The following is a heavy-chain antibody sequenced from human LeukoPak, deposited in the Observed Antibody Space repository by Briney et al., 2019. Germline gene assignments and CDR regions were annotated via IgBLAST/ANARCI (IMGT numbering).Heavy chain of an antibody. Sequence: PGGSLRLSCAASEFTFSSNTMNWVRQAPGKGLEWVSVISANGVATYYADSVTGCFAISRDNSKNTLYLQMNSLRAEDTAVYYCAKDSGSLAAAGPEFDPWGQGTLVTVSS. CDR1: EFTFSSNT. D-gene: IGHD6-13*01. CDR2: ISANGVAT. J-gene: IGHJ5*02. CDR3: AKDSGSLAAAGPEFDP. V-gene: IGHV3-23*01.